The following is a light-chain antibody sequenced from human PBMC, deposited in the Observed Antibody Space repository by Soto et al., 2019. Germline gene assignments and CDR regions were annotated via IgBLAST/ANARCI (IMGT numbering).Light chain of an antibody. Sequence: QSALTQPRLVSGSPGQSVTISCTGTSSDVGGYDYVSWYQQYPGKAPKLMIYDVGKRPSGVPDRFSGSKSGNTASLTISGLQAEDEADYYCCSYAGSFVVFGGGTKLTVL. V-gene: IGLV2-11*01. CDR1: SSDVGGYDY. J-gene: IGLJ2*01. CDR3: CSYAGSFVV. CDR2: DVG.